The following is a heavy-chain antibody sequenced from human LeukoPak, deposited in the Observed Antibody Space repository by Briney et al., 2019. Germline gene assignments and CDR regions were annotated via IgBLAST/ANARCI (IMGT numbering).Heavy chain of an antibody. CDR1: GFTFSSYA. CDR2: ISGGGGST. J-gene: IGHJ4*02. CDR3: AKTERFLEWLFRY. D-gene: IGHD3-3*01. Sequence: GGSLRLSCAASGFTFSSYAMSWVRQAPGKGLEWVSAISGGGGSTYYADSVKGRFTISRDNSKNTLYLQMNSLRAEDTAVYYCAKTERFLEWLFRYWGQGTLVTVSS. V-gene: IGHV3-23*01.